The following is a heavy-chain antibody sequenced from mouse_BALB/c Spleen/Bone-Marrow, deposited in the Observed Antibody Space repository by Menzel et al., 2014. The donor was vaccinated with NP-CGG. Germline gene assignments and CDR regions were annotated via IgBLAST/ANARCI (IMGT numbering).Heavy chain of an antibody. Sequence: VQLQQPGAELVKPGASVKLSCTASGFNIKDTYMHWVKQRPDQGLEWIGRIDPANGNTKYNPKFQGKATITSDTSSNTAYLQLSSRTAGDTAVYYCVGWEDYGGQGTTLTVSS. V-gene: IGHV14-3*02. D-gene: IGHD3-3*01. CDR2: IDPANGNT. J-gene: IGHJ2*01. CDR1: GFNIKDTY. CDR3: VGWEDY.